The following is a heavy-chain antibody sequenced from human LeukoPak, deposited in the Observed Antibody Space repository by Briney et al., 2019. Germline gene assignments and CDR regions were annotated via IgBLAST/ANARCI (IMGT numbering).Heavy chain of an antibody. D-gene: IGHD2-15*01. J-gene: IGHJ5*02. CDR2: IWYDGSNK. CDR3: ARDSSPGYCSGGSCLFAP. V-gene: IGHV3-33*01. Sequence: GGSLRLSCAASGFTFSSYGMHWLRQAPAKGLEWVAVIWYDGSNKYYADSVKGRFTISRDNSKNTLYLQMNSLRAEDTAVYYCARDSSPGYCSGGSCLFAPWGQGTLVTVSS. CDR1: GFTFSSYG.